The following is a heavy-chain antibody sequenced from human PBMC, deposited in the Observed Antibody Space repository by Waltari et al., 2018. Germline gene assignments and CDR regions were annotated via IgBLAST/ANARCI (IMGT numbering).Heavy chain of an antibody. D-gene: IGHD5-12*01. CDR2: INSAGSTT. CDR3: ARDPERGDGYVLDF. CDR1: GFTFSSYG. J-gene: IGHJ4*02. V-gene: IGHV3-74*01. Sequence: EVQLVESGGGLVQPGVSLRLSCAASGFTFSSYGMFWVRQAPGRGLVCVSHINSAGSTTTYADSVKGRFTISRDNAKNTLYLQMVSLRAEDTAVYYCARDPERGDGYVLDFWGQGTLVTVSS.